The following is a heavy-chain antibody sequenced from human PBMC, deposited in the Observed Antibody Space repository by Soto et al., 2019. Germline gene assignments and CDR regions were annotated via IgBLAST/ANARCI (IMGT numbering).Heavy chain of an antibody. CDR2: ISAYNGNT. D-gene: IGHD1-26*01. Sequence: ASVKVSCKASGYTFTSYGISWVRQAPGQGLEWMGWISAYNGNTNYAQKLQGRVTMTTDTSTSTAYMELRSLRSDDTAVYYCARTNRGSYHLVYFQHWGQGTLVTVSS. CDR3: ARTNRGSYHLVYFQH. CDR1: GYTFTSYG. V-gene: IGHV1-18*01. J-gene: IGHJ1*01.